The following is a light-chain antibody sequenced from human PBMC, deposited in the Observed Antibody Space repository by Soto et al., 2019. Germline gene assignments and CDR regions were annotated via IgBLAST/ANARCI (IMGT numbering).Light chain of an antibody. J-gene: IGKJ2*01. CDR3: QQYDSWPPYT. CDR2: GAS. Sequence: EIVMTQSPATLSVSPGERATLSCRASQNISNNLAWYQQKPGRSPRLLIYGASTRATGIPARLSGSGSGTEFTLTISSLQSEDFAVYYCQQYDSWPPYTFGQGTKLEIK. V-gene: IGKV3-15*01. CDR1: QNISNN.